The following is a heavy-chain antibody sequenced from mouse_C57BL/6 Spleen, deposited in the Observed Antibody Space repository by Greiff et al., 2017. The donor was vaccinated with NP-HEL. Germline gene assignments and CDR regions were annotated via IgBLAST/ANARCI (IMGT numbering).Heavy chain of an antibody. Sequence: VKLMESGPELVKPGASVKISCKASGYAFSSSWMNWVKQRPGKGLEWIGRIYPGDGDTNYNGKFKGKATLTADKSSSTAYMQLSSLTSEDSAVYFCARRGGNSPWFAYWGQGTLVTVSA. D-gene: IGHD2-1*01. CDR1: GYAFSSSW. CDR3: ARRGGNSPWFAY. V-gene: IGHV1-82*01. J-gene: IGHJ3*01. CDR2: IYPGDGDT.